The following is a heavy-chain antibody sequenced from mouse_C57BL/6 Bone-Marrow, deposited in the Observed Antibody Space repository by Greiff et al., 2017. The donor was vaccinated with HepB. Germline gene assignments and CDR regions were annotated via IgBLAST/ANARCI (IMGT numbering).Heavy chain of an antibody. Sequence: EVKLMESGGGLVQPGESLKLSCESNEYEFPSHDMSWVRKTPEKRLELVAAINSDGGSTYYPDTMERRFIISRDNTKKTRYLQMSSLRSEDTALYYCARRNSSPYWYFDVWGTGTTVTVSS. CDR1: EYEFPSHD. J-gene: IGHJ1*03. CDR2: INSDGGST. D-gene: IGHD1-1*01. CDR3: ARRNSSPYWYFDV. V-gene: IGHV5-2*01.